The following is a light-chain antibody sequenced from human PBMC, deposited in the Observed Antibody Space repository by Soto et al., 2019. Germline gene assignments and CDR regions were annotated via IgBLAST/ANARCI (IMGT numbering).Light chain of an antibody. CDR1: QGINNN. J-gene: IGKJ1*01. Sequence: DIQMTQSPSSLSGSVGDRFTISCRASQGINNNLAWFQQKPGKAPKVLIYAASSLQSGVPPRFSGSGSGTDFTLTISSLQPEDFATYFCQQSYNIPRATFGQGTKVDI. CDR2: AAS. CDR3: QQSYNIPRAT. V-gene: IGKV1-39*01.